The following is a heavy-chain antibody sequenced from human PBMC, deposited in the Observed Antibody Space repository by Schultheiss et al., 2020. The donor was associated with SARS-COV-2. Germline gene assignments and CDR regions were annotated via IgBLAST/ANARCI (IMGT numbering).Heavy chain of an antibody. Sequence: GGSLRLSCAASGFTFSSYAMHWVRQAPGKGLEWVGRSRNKANSYTTEYAASVKGRFTISRDDSKNSLYLQMNSLKTEDTAVYYCVRAPTGDAFDIWGQGTMVTVSS. CDR1: GFTFSSYA. V-gene: IGHV3-72*01. CDR2: SRNKANSYTT. D-gene: IGHD1-1*01. CDR3: VRAPTGDAFDI. J-gene: IGHJ3*02.